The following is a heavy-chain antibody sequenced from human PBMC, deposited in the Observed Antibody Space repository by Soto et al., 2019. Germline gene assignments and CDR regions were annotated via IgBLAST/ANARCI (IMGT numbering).Heavy chain of an antibody. Sequence: QVQLVQSGAEVKKPGSSVKVSCKASGGTFSSYAISWVRQAPGQGLEWMGGIIPIFGTANYAQKFQGRVTITEEEATSTAYMELSSLRSEDTAVYYCARFTQDTAMVYYFDYWGQGTLVTVSS. D-gene: IGHD5-18*01. CDR3: ARFTQDTAMVYYFDY. CDR1: GGTFSSYA. V-gene: IGHV1-69*01. CDR2: IIPIFGTA. J-gene: IGHJ4*02.